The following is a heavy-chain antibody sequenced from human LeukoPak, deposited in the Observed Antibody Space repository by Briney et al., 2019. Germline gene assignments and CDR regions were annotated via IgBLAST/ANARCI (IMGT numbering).Heavy chain of an antibody. J-gene: IGHJ5*02. CDR3: ASAVTTDNWFDP. Sequence: ASVKVSCKASGYTFTSYDINWVRQATGQGLEWMGWINPNSGGTNYAQKFQGRVTMTRDTSISTAYMELSRLRSDDTAVYYCASAVTTDNWFDPWGQGTLVTVSS. CDR1: GYTFTSYD. D-gene: IGHD4-11*01. V-gene: IGHV1-2*02. CDR2: INPNSGGT.